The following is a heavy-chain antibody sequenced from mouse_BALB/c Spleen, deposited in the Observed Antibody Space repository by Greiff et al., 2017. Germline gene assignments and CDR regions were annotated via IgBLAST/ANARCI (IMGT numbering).Heavy chain of an antibody. CDR3: ARDDGYYLYAMDY. D-gene: IGHD2-3*01. CDR2: ISYSGST. J-gene: IGHJ4*01. V-gene: IGHV3-8*02. Sequence: EVKLQESGPSLVKPSQTLSLTCSVTGDSITSGYWNWIRKFPGNKLEYMGYISYSGSTYYNPSLKSRISITRDTSKNQYYLQLNSVTTEDTATYYCARDDGYYLYAMDYWGQGTSVTVSS. CDR1: GDSITSGY.